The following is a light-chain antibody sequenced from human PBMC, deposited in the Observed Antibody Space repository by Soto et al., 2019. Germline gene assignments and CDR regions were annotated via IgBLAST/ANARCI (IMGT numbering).Light chain of an antibody. CDR1: QTVSSNY. Sequence: EIVLTHSPGTVSLSPGETATLSCRASQTVSSNYLAWYQQKPGQAPRLLIYGATTRATGVPDRFSGGGSGTAFILTITTLEPEDFAVYTCQQYGGTPPTFGGGTKVEIK. CDR2: GAT. V-gene: IGKV3-20*01. CDR3: QQYGGTPPT. J-gene: IGKJ4*01.